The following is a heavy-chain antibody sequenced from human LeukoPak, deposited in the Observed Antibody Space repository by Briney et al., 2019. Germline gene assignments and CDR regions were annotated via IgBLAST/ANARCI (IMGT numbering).Heavy chain of an antibody. J-gene: IGHJ3*02. D-gene: IGHD5-18*01. V-gene: IGHV3-74*01. Sequence: GGSLRLSCVASGFNFSNYWMHWVRQAPGKGLVWVSRIKTDGSRTDYAEYGKGRFTISRDNDKDTLYLQMNSLRAEDMAVYYCARRDADMAGSGFDIWGQGTMVTVSS. CDR3: ARRDADMAGSGFDI. CDR2: IKTDGSRT. CDR1: GFNFSNYW.